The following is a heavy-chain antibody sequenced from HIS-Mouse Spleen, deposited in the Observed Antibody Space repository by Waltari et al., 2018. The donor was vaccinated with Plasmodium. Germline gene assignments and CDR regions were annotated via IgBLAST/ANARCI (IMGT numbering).Heavy chain of an antibody. CDR2: IYHSGST. CDR3: ARVDYGSGDYYYYYGMDV. D-gene: IGHD3-10*01. V-gene: IGHV4-38-2*02. Sequence: QVQLQESGPGLVKPSETLSLTCTVSGYSISSGYYWGWIRQPPGKGLEWIGRIYHSGSTYYNPALKSRVTISVDTSKNQFSLKLSSVTAADTAVYYCARVDYGSGDYYYYYGMDVWGQGTTVTVSS. J-gene: IGHJ6*02. CDR1: GYSISSGYY.